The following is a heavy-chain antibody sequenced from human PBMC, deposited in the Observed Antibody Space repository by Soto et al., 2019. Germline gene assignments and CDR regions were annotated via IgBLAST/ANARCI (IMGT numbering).Heavy chain of an antibody. D-gene: IGHD2-15*01. V-gene: IGHV3-23*01. J-gene: IGHJ6*02. CDR1: GFSFSSNA. Sequence: EVQLLESGGGVVQPGGSLRLSCAASGFSFSSNAMTWVRQAPGQGLEGASTIGSGGTTYYADSVKGRFTISRDNSKNTQSLQMNSLRVEDTGVYYCAKLGFCSGGTCHLDYYNGVDVWGQGTTVTVSS. CDR3: AKLGFCSGGTCHLDYYNGVDV. CDR2: IGSGGTT.